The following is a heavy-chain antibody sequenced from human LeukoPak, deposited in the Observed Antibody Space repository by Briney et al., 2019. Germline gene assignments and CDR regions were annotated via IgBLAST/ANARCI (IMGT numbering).Heavy chain of an antibody. Sequence: GGSLRLSCAASGFTFRSYEMNWVRQAPGQGLEWVSYISGSGSTIYYADSVKGRFTISRDNAKNSLYLQMNSLRAEDTAVYYCARDYGDYWWYFDLWGRGTLVTVSS. V-gene: IGHV3-48*03. CDR3: ARDYGDYWWYFDL. D-gene: IGHD4-17*01. J-gene: IGHJ2*01. CDR1: GFTFRSYE. CDR2: ISGSGSTI.